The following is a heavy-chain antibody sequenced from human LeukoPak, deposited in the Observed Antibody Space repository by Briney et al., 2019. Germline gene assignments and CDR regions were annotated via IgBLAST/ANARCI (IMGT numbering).Heavy chain of an antibody. CDR3: ARAWLVGAPFDY. CDR2: INTNSGNP. CDR1: GYTFTSYA. D-gene: IGHD6-19*01. V-gene: IGHV7-4-1*02. Sequence: ASVKVSCKASGYTFTSYAMNWVRQAPGQGLEWMGWINTNSGNPTYAQGFTGRLVFSLDTSVCTAYLQISSLKAEDTAVYYCARAWLVGAPFDYWGQGTLVTVSS. J-gene: IGHJ4*02.